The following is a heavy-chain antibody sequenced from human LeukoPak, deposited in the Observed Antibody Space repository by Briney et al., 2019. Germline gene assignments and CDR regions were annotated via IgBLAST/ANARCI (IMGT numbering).Heavy chain of an antibody. CDR3: AKDPQYSSSWYGGALTYYYYYMDV. J-gene: IGHJ6*03. Sequence: GGSLRLSCAASGFTVSSNYMSWVRQAPGKGLEWVSVIYSGGSTYYADSVKGRLTISRDNSKNTLYLQMNSLRAEDTAVYYCAKDPQYSSSWYGGALTYYYYYMDVWGKGTTVTISS. D-gene: IGHD6-13*01. V-gene: IGHV3-66*01. CDR2: IYSGGST. CDR1: GFTVSSNY.